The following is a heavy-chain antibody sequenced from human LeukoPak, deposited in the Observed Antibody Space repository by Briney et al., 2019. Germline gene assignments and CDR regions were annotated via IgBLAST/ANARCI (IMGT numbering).Heavy chain of an antibody. J-gene: IGHJ4*02. CDR3: AREHPYSGSSTVDY. Sequence: TLSLTCTVSGGSISSGGYYWSWIRQHPGKGLEWIGYIYYSGSTYYNPSLKSRVTISVDTSKNQFSLKLSSVTAADTAVYYCAREHPYSGSSTVDYWGQGTLVTVSS. V-gene: IGHV4-31*03. CDR1: GGSISSGGYY. D-gene: IGHD1-26*01. CDR2: IYYSGST.